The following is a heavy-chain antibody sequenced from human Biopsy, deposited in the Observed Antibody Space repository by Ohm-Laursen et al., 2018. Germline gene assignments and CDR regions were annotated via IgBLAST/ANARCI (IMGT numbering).Heavy chain of an antibody. CDR2: IDSGGYT. CDR1: GFTVSRNY. V-gene: IGHV3-53*01. D-gene: IGHD3-22*01. CDR3: ARSTYYYESSGTRRGLDV. J-gene: IGHJ3*01. Sequence: SLRLSCAAPGFTVSRNYMTWVRQAPGKGLEWVSVIDSGGYTHYTDSVKGRFTISRANSKNTLYLQMNNLSAEDTAVYYCARSTYYYESSGTRRGLDVWGQGTMVTVSS.